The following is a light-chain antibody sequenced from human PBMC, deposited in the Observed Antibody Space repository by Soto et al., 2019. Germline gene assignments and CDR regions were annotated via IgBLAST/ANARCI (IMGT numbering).Light chain of an antibody. J-gene: IGLJ1*01. CDR1: SSDVGGYNY. V-gene: IGLV2-14*03. CDR3: NSYTTSSTYV. Sequence: QSALTQPASVSGSPGQSIAISCTGTSSDVGGYNYVSWYQQHPGKAPKLMIYDVSNRPSGVSDRCSDSKSGNTASLTISGLQAEDEADYYCNSYTTSSTYVFGTGTKVTVL. CDR2: DVS.